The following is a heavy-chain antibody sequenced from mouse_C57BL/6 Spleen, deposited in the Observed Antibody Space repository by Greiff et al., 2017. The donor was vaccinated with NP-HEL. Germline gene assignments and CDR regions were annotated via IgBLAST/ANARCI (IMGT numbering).Heavy chain of an antibody. CDR2: IRNKANNHAT. CDR3: TTYYSNYGAMDY. CDR1: GFTFSDAW. J-gene: IGHJ4*01. D-gene: IGHD2-5*01. Sequence: EVKLMESGGGLVQPGGSMKLSCAASGFTFSDAWMDWVRQSPEKGLEWVAEIRNKANNHATYYAESVKGRFTISRDDSKSSVYLQMNSLRAEDTGIYYCTTYYSNYGAMDYWGQGTSVTVSS. V-gene: IGHV6-6*01.